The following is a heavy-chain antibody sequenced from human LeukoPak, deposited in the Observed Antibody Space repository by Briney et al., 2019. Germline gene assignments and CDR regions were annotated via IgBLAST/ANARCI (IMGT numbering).Heavy chain of an antibody. Sequence: GESLKISCKGSGYSFTSYWIDCVRQMPGKGLEWMGIIYPGDSDTRYSPSFQGQVTISADKSISTSYLQWSTLKASDTAMYYCARQLGATHYYYYYMDVWGKGTTVTVSS. V-gene: IGHV5-51*01. CDR1: GYSFTSYW. CDR2: IYPGDSDT. D-gene: IGHD1-26*01. J-gene: IGHJ6*03. CDR3: ARQLGATHYYYYYMDV.